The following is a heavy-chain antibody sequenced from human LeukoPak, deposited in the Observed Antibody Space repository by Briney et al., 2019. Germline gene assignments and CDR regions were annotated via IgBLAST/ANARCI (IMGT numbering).Heavy chain of an antibody. V-gene: IGHV3-21*01. Sequence: PGGSLRLSCAASGFTFSSYSVSWVRQAPGKGLEWVASISTTTYTHYAESVKGRLTISRDNAKNSLFLQMNSLRAEDTAVYYCARILCGSGSYYNPVFDYWGQGTLVTVSS. CDR1: GFTFSSYS. J-gene: IGHJ4*02. CDR3: ARILCGSGSYYNPVFDY. D-gene: IGHD3-10*01. CDR2: ISTTTYT.